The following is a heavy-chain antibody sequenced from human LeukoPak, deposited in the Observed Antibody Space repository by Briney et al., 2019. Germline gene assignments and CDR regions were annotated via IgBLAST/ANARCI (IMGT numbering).Heavy chain of an antibody. V-gene: IGHV4-34*01. Sequence: SETLSLTCAVYGGSFSGDYWSWIRQPPGKGLDWIGEINHSGSTNYNPSLKSRVTISVDTSKNQFSLKLSSVTAADTAVYYCARVVTMVRGVIRYFQHWGQGTLVTVSS. CDR2: INHSGST. D-gene: IGHD3-10*01. J-gene: IGHJ1*01. CDR1: GGSFSGDY. CDR3: ARVVTMVRGVIRYFQH.